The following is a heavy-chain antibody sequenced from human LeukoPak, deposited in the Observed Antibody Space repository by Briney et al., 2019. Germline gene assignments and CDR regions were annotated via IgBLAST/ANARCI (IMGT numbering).Heavy chain of an antibody. CDR1: GGSISSSSYY. CDR3: AREKSSSWYFNWFDP. V-gene: IGHV4-39*07. D-gene: IGHD6-13*01. Sequence: SGTLSLTCTVSGGSISSSSYYWGWIRQPPGKGLEWIGSIYYSGSTYYNPSLKSRVTISVDTSKDQFSLKLSSVTAADTAVYYCAREKSSSWYFNWFDPWGQGTLVTVSS. J-gene: IGHJ5*02. CDR2: IYYSGST.